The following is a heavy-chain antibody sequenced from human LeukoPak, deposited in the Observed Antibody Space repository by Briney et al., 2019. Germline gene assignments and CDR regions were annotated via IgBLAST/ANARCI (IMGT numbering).Heavy chain of an antibody. D-gene: IGHD5-12*01. Sequence: ASVKVSCKASGYTFTSYDINWVRQPTGQGLEWMGWMNPNSGNTGYAQKFQGRVTMTRNTSISTAYMELSSLRSEDTAVYYCAGRTSGYDYVSYLTEDYYYYMDVWGKGTTVTVSS. CDR2: MNPNSGNT. V-gene: IGHV1-8*01. J-gene: IGHJ6*03. CDR1: GYTFTSYD. CDR3: AGRTSGYDYVSYLTEDYYYYMDV.